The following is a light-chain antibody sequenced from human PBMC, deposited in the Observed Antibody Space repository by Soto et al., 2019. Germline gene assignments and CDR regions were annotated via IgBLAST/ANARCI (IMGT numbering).Light chain of an antibody. V-gene: IGLV3-21*02. CDR1: NIGSKS. CDR3: QVWDSSSDHYV. CDR2: DDS. Sequence: SYELTQPPSVSVAPGPTARITCGGNNIGSKSVHWYQQKPGQAPVLVCYDDSDRPSGIPERCSGSNSENTATLTSSRVEAGDEADYYCQVWDSSSDHYVFGTGTKVTVL. J-gene: IGLJ1*01.